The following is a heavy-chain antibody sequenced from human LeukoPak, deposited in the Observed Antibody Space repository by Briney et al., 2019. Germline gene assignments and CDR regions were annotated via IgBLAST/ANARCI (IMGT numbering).Heavy chain of an antibody. V-gene: IGHV4-39*07. D-gene: IGHD3-22*01. Sequence: SETLSLTCTVSRGSLSSNTYYWGWIRQPPGTGLEWLGNIYYSGSTYYNPSLQSRVTISVDTSKNQFSLKLSSVTAADTAVYYCARVSRFSYYDSSGYWPYYFDYWGQGTLVTVSS. CDR1: RGSLSSNTYY. CDR3: ARVSRFSYYDSSGYWPYYFDY. J-gene: IGHJ4*02. CDR2: IYYSGST.